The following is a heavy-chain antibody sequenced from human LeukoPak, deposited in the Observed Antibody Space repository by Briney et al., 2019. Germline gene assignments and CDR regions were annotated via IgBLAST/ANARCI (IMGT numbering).Heavy chain of an antibody. J-gene: IGHJ6*03. V-gene: IGHV7-4-1*02. CDR1: GYSLTSYA. CDR3: ARGRGASSGSGSHGTTSSYYMDV. D-gene: IGHD3-10*01. CDR2: INTNTGNP. Sequence: ASVKVSCKASGYSLTSYALNWVRQAPGQGFEWMGWINTNTGNPTYAQGFTGRFVFSLYTSVSTAHLQISSLKAEDTAVYFCARGRGASSGSGSHGTTSSYYMDVWGKGTTVTVSS.